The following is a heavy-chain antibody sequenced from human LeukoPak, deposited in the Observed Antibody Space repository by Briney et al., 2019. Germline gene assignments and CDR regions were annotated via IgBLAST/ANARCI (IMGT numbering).Heavy chain of an antibody. CDR2: ISYDGGNK. V-gene: IGHV3-30*18. J-gene: IGHJ6*02. CDR1: GFTFSSYG. CDR3: ANSYYGMDV. Sequence: GGSLRLSCAASGFTFSSYGMHWVRQAPGKGLEWVAVISYDGGNKYYADSVKGRFTISRDNSKNTLYLQMNSLRAEDTAVYYCANSYYGMDVWGQGTTVTVSS.